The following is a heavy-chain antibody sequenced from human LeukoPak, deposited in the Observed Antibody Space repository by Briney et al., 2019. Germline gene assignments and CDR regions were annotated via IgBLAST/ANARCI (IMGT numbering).Heavy chain of an antibody. CDR1: GGSISSYY. J-gene: IGHJ4*02. CDR3: ARDGAVAGLFDY. CDR2: IYYSGST. Sequence: SETLSLTCTVSGGSISSYYWSWLRQPPGKGLEWIGYIYYSGSTNYNPSLKSRVTISVDTSKNQFSLKLSSVTAADTAVYYCARDGAVAGLFDYWGQGTLVTVSS. D-gene: IGHD6-19*01. V-gene: IGHV4-59*01.